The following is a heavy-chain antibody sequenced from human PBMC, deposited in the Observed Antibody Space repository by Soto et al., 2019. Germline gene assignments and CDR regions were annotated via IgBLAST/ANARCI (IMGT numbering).Heavy chain of an antibody. Sequence: QVRLVQSGAEVKTPGASVKVSCRPSGYTFTAYYIHWVRQAPGQGRECMGWDDPNSGGTGDAQNFQCSVTMTRDTSTSTVHVDLNWLRSDDTALYCGARYNYGPLDYWGQGTLVTVSS. CDR1: GYTFTAYY. CDR2: DDPNSGGT. CDR3: ARYNYGPLDY. J-gene: IGHJ4*02. V-gene: IGHV1-2*02. D-gene: IGHD3-16*01.